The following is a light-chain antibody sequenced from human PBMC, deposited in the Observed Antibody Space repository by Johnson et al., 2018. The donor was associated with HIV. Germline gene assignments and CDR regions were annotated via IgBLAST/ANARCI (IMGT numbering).Light chain of an antibody. V-gene: IGLV1-51*01. Sequence: QPVLTQPPSVSAAPGQKVTISCSGSSSNIGNSYVSWYQQLPGTAPKLLIYDNSKRPSGIPDRFSATKSGTSATLGITGLQTGDEADYYCGTWDSSLRGYVFGTGTKVTVL. J-gene: IGLJ1*01. CDR3: GTWDSSLRGYV. CDR1: SSNIGNSY. CDR2: DNS.